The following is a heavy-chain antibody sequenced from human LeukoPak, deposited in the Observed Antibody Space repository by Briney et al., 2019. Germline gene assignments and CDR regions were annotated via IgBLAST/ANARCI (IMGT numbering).Heavy chain of an antibody. CDR1: GGSFSGYY. CDR2: INHSGST. Sequence: SETLSLTCAVYGGSFSGYYWSWIRQPPGKGLEWIGEINHSGSTNYNPSLKSRVTISVDTSKNQFSLKLSSVTAADTAVYYCARGGRTKTIDYWGQGTLVTVSS. CDR3: ARGGRTKTIDY. V-gene: IGHV4-34*01. J-gene: IGHJ4*02.